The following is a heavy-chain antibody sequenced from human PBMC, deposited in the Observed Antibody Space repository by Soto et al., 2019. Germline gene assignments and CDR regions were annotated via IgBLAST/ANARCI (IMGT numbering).Heavy chain of an antibody. CDR2: IYPGDSDT. D-gene: IGHD6-13*01. J-gene: IGHJ6*02. V-gene: IGHV5-51*01. CDR1: GYSFTSYW. CDR3: ARTAAAGKYYYGMDV. Sequence: PGESLKISCKGSGYSFTSYWIGWVRQMPGKGLECMGIIYPGDSDTRYSPSFQGQVTISADKSISTAYLQWSSLKASDTAMYYCARTAAAGKYYYGMDVWGQGTTVPAS.